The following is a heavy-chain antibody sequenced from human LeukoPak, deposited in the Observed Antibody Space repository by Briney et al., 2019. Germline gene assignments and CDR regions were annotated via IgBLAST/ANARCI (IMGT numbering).Heavy chain of an antibody. V-gene: IGHV3-11*01. CDR1: GCTFSDYY. Sequence: PGGSVTLTCAASGCTFSDYYMNWLRQAAGKGLAGVAYISSSGSTIYYADSEKGRFTISRDTDKNPLYLQMSSRRAEDTAVYYCTRGGARGFTYGDYDYWGQGTLVTVSS. CDR2: ISSSGSTI. D-gene: IGHD4-17*01. CDR3: TRGGARGFTYGDYDY. J-gene: IGHJ4*02.